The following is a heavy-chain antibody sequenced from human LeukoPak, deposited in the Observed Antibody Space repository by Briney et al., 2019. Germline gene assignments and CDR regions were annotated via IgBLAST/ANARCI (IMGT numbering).Heavy chain of an antibody. D-gene: IGHD3-10*01. CDR2: FFYSEST. Sequence: GSLRLSCAASGFTFSSYEMNWVRQPPGKGLEWIGSFFYSESTYSSPSLKSRVTISVDTSKNQFSLKLTSVTAADTAVYYCARDKGQYGSGTRGFTWFDPWGQGTLVTVSS. V-gene: IGHV4-39*02. CDR1: GFTFSSYE. J-gene: IGHJ5*02. CDR3: ARDKGQYGSGTRGFTWFDP.